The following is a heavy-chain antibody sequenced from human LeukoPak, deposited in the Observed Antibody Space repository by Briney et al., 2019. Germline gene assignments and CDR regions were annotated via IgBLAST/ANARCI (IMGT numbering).Heavy chain of an antibody. Sequence: GGSLRLSCAASGFTFSSYGMHWVRQAPGKGLEWVAVISYDGSNKYYADSVKGRFTISRDNSKNTLYLQMNSLRAEDTAVYYCAKDKGSGWYMYYYYGMDVWGQGTTVTVSS. D-gene: IGHD6-19*01. CDR2: ISYDGSNK. CDR3: AKDKGSGWYMYYYYGMDV. V-gene: IGHV3-30*18. J-gene: IGHJ6*02. CDR1: GFTFSSYG.